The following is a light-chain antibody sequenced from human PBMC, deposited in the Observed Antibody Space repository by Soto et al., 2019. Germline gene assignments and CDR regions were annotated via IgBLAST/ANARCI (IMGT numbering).Light chain of an antibody. V-gene: IGKV3-20*01. CDR3: QQYSSSPIT. Sequence: EIVLTQSPATLSLSPGERATLSCRASPSVTNFLAWYQQKPGQAPRLLIYGASSRATGIPDRFSGGGSGTDFSLTISRLDPEDFAVYYCQQYSSSPITFGQGTRLEIK. CDR1: PSVTNF. CDR2: GAS. J-gene: IGKJ5*01.